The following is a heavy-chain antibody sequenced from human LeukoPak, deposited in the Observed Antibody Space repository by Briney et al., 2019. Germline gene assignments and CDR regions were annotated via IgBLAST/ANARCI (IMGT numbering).Heavy chain of an antibody. J-gene: IGHJ4*02. CDR3: ARDNTWRSYDY. CDR1: GGSISSSSYY. V-gene: IGHV4-39*02. D-gene: IGHD1-26*01. CDR2: IYYSGST. Sequence: PSETLSLTCTVSGGSISSSSYYWGWIRQPPGRGLEWIGNIYYSGSTYYNPSLKSRVTISVDTSKNHFSLKLSSVTAADTAVYYCARDNTWRSYDYWGQGTLVTVSS.